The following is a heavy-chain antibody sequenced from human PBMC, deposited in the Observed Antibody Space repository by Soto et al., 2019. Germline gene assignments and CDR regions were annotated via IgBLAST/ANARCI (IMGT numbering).Heavy chain of an antibody. J-gene: IGHJ4*02. D-gene: IGHD3-3*01. CDR3: AKGVGYDFWSGYLPLGY. V-gene: IGHV3-23*01. Sequence: GGSLRLSCAASGFTFSIYAMRWVRHAPGKGLEWVSAISGSGGSTYYADSVKGRFTISRDNSKNTLYLQMNSLRAEDTAVYYCAKGVGYDFWSGYLPLGYWGQGTLVTVSS. CDR1: GFTFSIYA. CDR2: ISGSGGST.